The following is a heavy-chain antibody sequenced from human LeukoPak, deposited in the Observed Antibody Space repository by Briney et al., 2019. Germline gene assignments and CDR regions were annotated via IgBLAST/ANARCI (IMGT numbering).Heavy chain of an antibody. J-gene: IGHJ4*02. V-gene: IGHV3-21*06. CDR2: ISASSTYK. D-gene: IGHD1-14*01. CDR1: GFTVRSNY. CDR3: ARDPGSTGNY. Sequence: GGSLRLSCAASGFTVRSNYMNWVRQAPGKGLEWLSSISASSTYKNYADSVKGRFTISKDNAKNSMYLQMNSLRAEDTAVYYCARDPGSTGNYWGQGTLVTVSS.